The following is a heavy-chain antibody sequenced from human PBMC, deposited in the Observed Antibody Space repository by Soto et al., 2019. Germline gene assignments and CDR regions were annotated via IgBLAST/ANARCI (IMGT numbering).Heavy chain of an antibody. CDR3: ARDNLAAAGIIATNWFDP. CDR1: GFTFSSYG. D-gene: IGHD6-13*01. Sequence: PGGSLRLSCAASGFTFSSYGMHWVRQAPGKGLEWVAVIWYDGSNKYYADSVKGRFTISRDNSKNTLYLQMNSLRAEDTAVYYCARDNLAAAGIIATNWFDPWGQGTLVTVSS. V-gene: IGHV3-33*01. J-gene: IGHJ5*02. CDR2: IWYDGSNK.